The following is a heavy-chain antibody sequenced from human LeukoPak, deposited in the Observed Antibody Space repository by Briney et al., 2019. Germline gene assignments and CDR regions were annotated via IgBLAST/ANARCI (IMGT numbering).Heavy chain of an antibody. J-gene: IGHJ4*02. Sequence: GGSLRLSCAASGFTFSSYSMNWVRQAPGKGLEWVSYISSSSSTIYYADSVKGRFTISRDNAKNSLYLQMNSLRAEDTAVYYCAREANEGDFDYWGQGTLVTVSS. CDR3: AREANEGDFDY. CDR1: GFTFSSYS. D-gene: IGHD2-8*01. V-gene: IGHV3-48*01. CDR2: ISSSSSTI.